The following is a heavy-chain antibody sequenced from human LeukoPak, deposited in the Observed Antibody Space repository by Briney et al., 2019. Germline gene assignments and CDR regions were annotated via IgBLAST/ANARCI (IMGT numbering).Heavy chain of an antibody. J-gene: IGHJ4*02. Sequence: PSETLSLTCAVYGGSFSGYYWSWIRQPPGKGLEWIGEINHSGSTNYNPSLKSRVTISVDTSKNQFSLKLSSVTAADTAVYYCARGRYSSSWNLYYFDYWGQGTLVTVSS. D-gene: IGHD6-13*01. CDR3: ARGRYSSSWNLYYFDY. CDR2: INHSGST. CDR1: GGSFSGYY. V-gene: IGHV4-34*01.